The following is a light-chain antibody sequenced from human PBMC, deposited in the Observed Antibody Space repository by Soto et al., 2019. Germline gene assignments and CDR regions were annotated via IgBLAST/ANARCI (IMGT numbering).Light chain of an antibody. CDR2: GAS. CDR1: QSVSSSY. Sequence: EIVLTQSPGTLSLSPGDRATLSCRASQSVSSSYLAWYQQKHGQVPRLLIYGASSRATGIPERFSGSGSGTDFSLTISRLEPEDFAVYYCQQYGRTPWTFGQGTKVEVK. CDR3: QQYGRTPWT. V-gene: IGKV3-20*01. J-gene: IGKJ1*01.